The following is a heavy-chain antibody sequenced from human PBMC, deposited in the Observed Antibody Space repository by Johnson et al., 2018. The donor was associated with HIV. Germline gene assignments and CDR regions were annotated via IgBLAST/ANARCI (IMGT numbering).Heavy chain of an antibody. V-gene: IGHV3-30-3*01. D-gene: IGHD3-16*02. CDR1: GFTFSSYA. CDR2: ISYDGSNK. CDR3: ARDRVITFGGVIGRGAFDI. Sequence: QVQLVESGGGVVQPGRSLRLSCAASGFTFSSYAMHWVRQAPGKGLEWVAVISYDGSNKYYADSVKGRFTLSRDNSQNTLYLQMNSLRAEDTAVYYCARDRVITFGGVIGRGAFDIWGQGTMVTVSS. J-gene: IGHJ3*02.